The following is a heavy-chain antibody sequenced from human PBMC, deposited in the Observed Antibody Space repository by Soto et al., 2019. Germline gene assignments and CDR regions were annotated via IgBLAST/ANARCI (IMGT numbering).Heavy chain of an antibody. CDR1: GGTFSSYA. J-gene: IGHJ6*02. CDR2: IIPIFGTA. D-gene: IGHD3-10*01. V-gene: IGHV1-69*06. Sequence: SVKVSCKASGGTFSSYAISWVRQAPGQGLEWMGGIIPIFGTANYAQKFQGRVTITADKSTSTAYMELSSLRSEDTAVYYCARENKMVRGVIIRNLSGYYYYGMDVWGRGTTVTVSS. CDR3: ARENKMVRGVIIRNLSGYYYYGMDV.